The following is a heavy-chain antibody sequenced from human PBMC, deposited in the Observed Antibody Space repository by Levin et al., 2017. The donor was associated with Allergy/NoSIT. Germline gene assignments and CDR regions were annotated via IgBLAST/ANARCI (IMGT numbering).Heavy chain of an antibody. CDR2: IRQDGSEK. Sequence: HAGGSLRLSCAASGFTFSNYWMTWVRQAPGKGLEWVANIRQDGSEKYYVESVKGRFTISRDNAKNSLYLQMNRLRGDDTAVYYCARATNWNPNYYDYYMDVWGKGTTLTVSS. J-gene: IGHJ6*03. D-gene: IGHD1-1*01. CDR1: GFTFSNYW. CDR3: ARATNWNPNYYDYYMDV. V-gene: IGHV3-7*03.